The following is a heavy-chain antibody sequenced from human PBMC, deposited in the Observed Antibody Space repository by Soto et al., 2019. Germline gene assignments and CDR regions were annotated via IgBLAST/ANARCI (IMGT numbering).Heavy chain of an antibody. D-gene: IGHD3-22*01. CDR2: INHSASS. J-gene: IGHJ6*02. V-gene: IGHV4-34*01. CDR3: ARGEYDTSGLYSWAPLGFDV. Sequence: QVQLRQWGAGLLKPSETLVLTCAVSGGSFTDYYWGWMRQSPGKDLECIGEINHSASSTYNPFLPSRVTILVDTSKKQFSLRLTSVTAADTAMYYCARGEYDTSGLYSWAPLGFDVWGQGTTVTVSS. CDR1: GGSFTDYY.